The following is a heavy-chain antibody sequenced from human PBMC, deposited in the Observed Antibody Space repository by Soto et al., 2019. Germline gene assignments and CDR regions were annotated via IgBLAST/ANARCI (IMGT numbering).Heavy chain of an antibody. CDR3: ARGNYGSGSRGAFDI. J-gene: IGHJ3*02. D-gene: IGHD3-10*01. V-gene: IGHV4-30-4*01. Sequence: PSETLSLTCTVSGGSISSGDYYWSWIRQPPGKGLEWIGYIYYSGSTYYNPSLKSRVTISVDTSKNQFSLKLSSVTAADTAVYSCARGNYGSGSRGAFDIWGQGTMVTVSS. CDR2: IYYSGST. CDR1: GGSISSGDYY.